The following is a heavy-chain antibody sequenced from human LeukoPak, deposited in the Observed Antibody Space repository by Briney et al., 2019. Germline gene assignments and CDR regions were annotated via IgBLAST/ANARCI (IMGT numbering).Heavy chain of an antibody. J-gene: IGHJ4*02. CDR1: GFTFSSYA. D-gene: IGHD5-18*01. CDR2: ISGSGGST. CDR3: ANYDRGYSYGHRLDY. Sequence: GGSLRLSCAASGFTFSSYAMSWVRQAPGKGLEWVSAISGSGGSTYYADSVKGRFTISRDNSKNTLYLQMNSLRAEDTAVYYCANYDRGYSYGHRLDYWGQGTLVTVSS. V-gene: IGHV3-23*01.